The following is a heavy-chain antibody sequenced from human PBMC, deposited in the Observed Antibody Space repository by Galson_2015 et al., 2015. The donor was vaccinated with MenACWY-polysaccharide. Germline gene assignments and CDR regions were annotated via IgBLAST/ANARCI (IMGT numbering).Heavy chain of an antibody. CDR3: ARGHLGLGL. Sequence: SLLLSCAASGFPFRPLFMTWFLPSPGKGLEWVASIKKDGSEKYYVDSAKGRFTISRDNAKDSLYLQMNSLRAEDTAVYFCARGHLGLGLWGQGTTFTVS. J-gene: IGHJ6*02. CDR1: GFPFRPLF. CDR2: IKKDGSEK. D-gene: IGHD7-27*01. V-gene: IGHV3-7*01.